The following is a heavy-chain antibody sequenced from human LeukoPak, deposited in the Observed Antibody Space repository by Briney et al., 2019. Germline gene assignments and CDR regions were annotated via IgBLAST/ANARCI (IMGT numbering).Heavy chain of an antibody. CDR3: ARDRRWGYCSGTSCPYYFDY. CDR2: IYMTGST. Sequence: PSETLSLTCTVSGDSISSHYWSWIRQPAGKGLEWIGRIYMTGSTNYNPSLKSRVTMSVDTSKIQFSLKLSSVTAADTAVYYCARDRRWGYCSGTSCPYYFDYWGQGTLVTVSS. CDR1: GDSISSHY. D-gene: IGHD2-2*01. J-gene: IGHJ4*02. V-gene: IGHV4-4*07.